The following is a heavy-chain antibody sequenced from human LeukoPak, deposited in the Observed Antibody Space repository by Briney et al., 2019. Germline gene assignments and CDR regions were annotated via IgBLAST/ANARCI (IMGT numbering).Heavy chain of an antibody. CDR1: GGSISSYY. D-gene: IGHD6-13*01. V-gene: IGHV4-4*07. CDR2: IYTSGST. J-gene: IGHJ3*02. Sequence: PSETLSLTCTVSGGSISSYYWSWIRQPAGKGLEWIGRIYTSGSTNYNPSLKSRATMSVDTSKNQFSLKLSSVTAADTAVYYCARLDSSSWYSDAFDIWGQGTMVTVSS. CDR3: ARLDSSSWYSDAFDI.